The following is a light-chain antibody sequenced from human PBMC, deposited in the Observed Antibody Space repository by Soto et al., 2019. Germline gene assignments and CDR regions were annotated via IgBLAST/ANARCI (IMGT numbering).Light chain of an antibody. J-gene: IGKJ4*01. CDR3: QQRSNWFLT. CDR2: DAS. CDR1: QSVSSY. Sequence: EIVLTQSPATLSLSPGERATLSCRASQSVSSYLAWYQQKPGQAPRLLIYDASNRATGIPARFSGSGSGTDFTLTISSLEPEDFAVYYCQQRSNWFLTFGRGTKVDIK. V-gene: IGKV3-11*01.